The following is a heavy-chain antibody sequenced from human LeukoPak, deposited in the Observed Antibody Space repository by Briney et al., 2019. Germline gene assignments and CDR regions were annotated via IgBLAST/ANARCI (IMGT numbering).Heavy chain of an antibody. CDR2: ISSSGSTI. V-gene: IGHV3-11*01. D-gene: IGHD3-16*02. CDR1: GFTFSDYY. J-gene: IGHJ5*02. CDR3: ARSGTYVWGSYRYPYWFDP. Sequence: GGSLRLYGAASGFTFSDYYMSWLRPAPGKGLEWVSYISSSGSTISYADSVKGRFTISRDNAKNSLYLQMNSLRAEDTAVYCCARSGTYVWGSYRYPYWFDPWGQGTLVTVSS.